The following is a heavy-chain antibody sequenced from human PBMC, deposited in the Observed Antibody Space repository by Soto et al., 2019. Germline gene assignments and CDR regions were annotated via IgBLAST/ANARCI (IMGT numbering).Heavy chain of an antibody. V-gene: IGHV4-39*02. CDR3: ARRPLVRGIIPYYFDY. CDR1: GGSVSNNGYY. D-gene: IGHD3-10*01. CDR2: VYYSGSA. J-gene: IGHJ4*02. Sequence: QLQLLESGPGLVKPSETLSLTCTVSGGSVSNNGYYWGWIRQPPGKRLEWIGSVYYSGSAYYNPSLKSRLIISVDTSMNHFSLKLSSVTAADTALYYCARRPLVRGIIPYYFDYWGQGTLVTVSS.